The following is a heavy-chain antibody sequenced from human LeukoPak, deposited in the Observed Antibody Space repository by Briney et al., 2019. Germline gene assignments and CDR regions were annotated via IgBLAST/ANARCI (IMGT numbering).Heavy chain of an antibody. Sequence: PSETLSLTCTVSGGSIGYYYWSWIRQPPGKGLEWIGSIYYSGSTYYNPSLKSRVTISVDTSKNQFSLRLSSVTAADTAVYYCARAGDHSNYVSDYWGQGTLVTVSS. J-gene: IGHJ4*02. CDR3: ARAGDHSNYVSDY. V-gene: IGHV4-59*01. D-gene: IGHD4-11*01. CDR1: GGSIGYYY. CDR2: IYYSGST.